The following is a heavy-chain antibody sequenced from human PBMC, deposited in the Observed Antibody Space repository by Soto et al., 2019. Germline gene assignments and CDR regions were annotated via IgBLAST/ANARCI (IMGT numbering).Heavy chain of an antibody. D-gene: IGHD4-17*01. CDR3: VSQGIDYLHGLVDV. V-gene: IGHV4-59*08. CDR2: VYYTGKT. CDR1: SGPDRSHN. J-gene: IGHJ6*02. Sequence: QVQLQQSGLRLVKPSETLSLTCTVSSGPDRSHNWGWIRQPPGRGLEWIGYVYYTGKTAYNPSLRSLVSISADTSTNDISLTLSSVTAADTAVYYCVSQGIDYLHGLVDVWGQGTTVSVSS.